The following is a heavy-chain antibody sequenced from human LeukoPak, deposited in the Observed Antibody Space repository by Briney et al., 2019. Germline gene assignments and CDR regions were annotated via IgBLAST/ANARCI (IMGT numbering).Heavy chain of an antibody. Sequence: SETLSLTCTVSGGSISNYWWSWIRQPPGKGLEWIGYIYYSGSTNYNPSLKSRVTISVDTSKNQFSLKLSSVTAADTAVYYCARDRGVSAFDIWGQGTMVTVSS. D-gene: IGHD1-26*01. J-gene: IGHJ3*02. CDR1: GGSISNYW. CDR3: ARDRGVSAFDI. V-gene: IGHV4-59*01. CDR2: IYYSGST.